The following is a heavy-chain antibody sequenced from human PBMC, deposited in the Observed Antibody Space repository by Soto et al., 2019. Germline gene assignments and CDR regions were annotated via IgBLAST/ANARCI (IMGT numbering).Heavy chain of an antibody. CDR3: ARVYPSDTRYGYVGNNWFDP. J-gene: IGHJ5*02. D-gene: IGHD5-18*01. Sequence: QVQLVQSGAEVKKPGASVKVSCKASGYTFTSYYMHWVRQAPGQGLEWMGIINPSGGSTSYAQKFQGRVNMTRDPSPSTVYMELSSLRSEDTAVYYCARVYPSDTRYGYVGNNWFDPWGQGTLVTVSS. CDR1: GYTFTSYY. V-gene: IGHV1-46*03. CDR2: INPSGGST.